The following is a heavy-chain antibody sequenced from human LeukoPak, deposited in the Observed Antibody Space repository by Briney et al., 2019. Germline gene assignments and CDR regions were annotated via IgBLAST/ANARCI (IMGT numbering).Heavy chain of an antibody. J-gene: IGHJ6*03. CDR1: GYSISSGYY. CDR2: IYYSGST. Sequence: PSETLSLTCAVSGYSISSGYYWGWIRQPPGKGLEWIGSIYYSGSTYYNPSLKSRVTISVDTSKNQFSLKLSSVTAADTAVYYCARPRIAAAGTHGYYYYYYMDVWGKGTTVTVSS. V-gene: IGHV4-38-2*01. D-gene: IGHD6-13*01. CDR3: ARPRIAAAGTHGYYYYYYMDV.